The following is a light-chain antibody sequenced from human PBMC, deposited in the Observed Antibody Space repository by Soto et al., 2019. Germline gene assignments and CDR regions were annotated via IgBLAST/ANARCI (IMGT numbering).Light chain of an antibody. CDR1: SSNIGAGYD. CDR2: GNS. J-gene: IGLJ2*01. CDR3: QSYDSSLSGVV. V-gene: IGLV1-40*01. Sequence: QAVVTQPPSVSGAPGQRVTISCTGSSSNIGAGYDVHWYQQLPGTAPKLLIYGNSNRPSGVPDRFSGSKSGTLASLAITGLQAEDEADYYCQSYDSSLSGVVFGGGTKVTVL.